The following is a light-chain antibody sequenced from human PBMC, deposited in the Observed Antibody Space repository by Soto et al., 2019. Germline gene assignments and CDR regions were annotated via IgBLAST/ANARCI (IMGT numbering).Light chain of an antibody. V-gene: IGKV1-5*03. Sequence: DIHMTQSPSTLSASVGDRVTITCRASQSISVWLAWYQQKPGKAPNLLIYKTSSLETAVPSRFSGSGSGTEFTLTISSLQPDDFATYYCQHYNDYSWTFGQGTKVEIK. CDR2: KTS. CDR1: QSISVW. J-gene: IGKJ1*01. CDR3: QHYNDYSWT.